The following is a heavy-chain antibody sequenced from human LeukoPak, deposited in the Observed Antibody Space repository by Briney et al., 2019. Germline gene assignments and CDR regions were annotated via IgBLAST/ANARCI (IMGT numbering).Heavy chain of an antibody. J-gene: IGHJ4*02. Sequence: GGSLRLSCAASGFTVSSNYMSWVRQAPGKGLEWVSVIYSCGSTYYADSVKGRFTISRDNSKNTLYLQMNSLRAEDTAVYYCARVSWPYGGNAYWGQGTLVTVSS. V-gene: IGHV3-66*01. CDR1: GFTVSSNY. CDR2: IYSCGST. CDR3: ARVSWPYGGNAY. D-gene: IGHD4-23*01.